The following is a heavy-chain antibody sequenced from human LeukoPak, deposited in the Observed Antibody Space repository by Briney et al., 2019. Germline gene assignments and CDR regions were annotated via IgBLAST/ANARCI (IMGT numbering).Heavy chain of an antibody. CDR3: AARDIVATISSNVDY. CDR1: GFTFSSYS. CDR2: ISSSSSYI. Sequence: GGSLRLSCAASGFTFSSYSMNWVRQAPGMGLEWVSSISSSSSYIYYADSVKGRFTISRDNAKNSLYLQMNSLRAEDTAVYYCAARDIVATISSNVDYWGQGTLVTVSS. D-gene: IGHD5-12*01. J-gene: IGHJ4*02. V-gene: IGHV3-21*01.